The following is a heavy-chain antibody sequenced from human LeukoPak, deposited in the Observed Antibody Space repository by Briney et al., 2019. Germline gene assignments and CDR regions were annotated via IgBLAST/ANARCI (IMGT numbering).Heavy chain of an antibody. CDR1: GGSISSGDYY. Sequence: SETLSLTCTVSGGSISSGDYYWSWIRQPPGKGLEWIGYIYYSGSTYYNPSLKSRVTISVDTSKNQFSLKLSSATAADTAVYYCARNYPTNDFWSGYATYYFDYWGQGTLVTVSS. J-gene: IGHJ4*02. CDR2: IYYSGST. CDR3: ARNYPTNDFWSGYATYYFDY. V-gene: IGHV4-30-4*01. D-gene: IGHD3-3*01.